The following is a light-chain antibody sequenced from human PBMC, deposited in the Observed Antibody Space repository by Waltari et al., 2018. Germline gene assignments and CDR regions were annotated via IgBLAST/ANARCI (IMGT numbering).Light chain of an antibody. V-gene: IGKV2-30*01. CDR1: QSLLSSDGNTY. Sequence: DVVMTQSPLSLPVTLGQPASISCSSSQSLLSSDGNTYLSWFHQRPGQSPRRLIYKVSNRDSGVPDRFSGSGSGTDFTLKISRVEAEDVGVYYCMQGSHRPRTFGQGTKVEIK. CDR3: MQGSHRPRT. J-gene: IGKJ1*01. CDR2: KVS.